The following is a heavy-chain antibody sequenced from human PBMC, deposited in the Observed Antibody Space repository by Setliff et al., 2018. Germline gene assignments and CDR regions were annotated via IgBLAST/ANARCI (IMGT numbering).Heavy chain of an antibody. D-gene: IGHD3-3*01. Sequence: PSETLSLTCTVSGGSLNTYYWSWIRQPAGKELEWIGRINTSGTTRYNPSLRSRATLSVDESMNRFSPNLNSVTAADTAVYYCAGGLPGDYDFNCFDTWGQGALVTVSS. CDR2: INTSGTT. J-gene: IGHJ5*02. CDR1: GGSLNTYY. V-gene: IGHV4-4*07. CDR3: AGGLPGDYDFNCFDT.